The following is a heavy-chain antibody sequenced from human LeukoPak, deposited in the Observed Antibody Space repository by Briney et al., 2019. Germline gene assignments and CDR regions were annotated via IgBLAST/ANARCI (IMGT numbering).Heavy chain of an antibody. D-gene: IGHD1-1*01. CDR3: ARDFQHDGGQE. Sequence: GGSLRLSCAVSGFTFSSYVMTWVRQAPGRGPAWVSTIGGDAYSTHYADSVKGRFSISRDNSVNTLYLQMNSLRGEDTAVYYCARDFQHDGGQEWGQGTLVTVSS. CDR1: GFTFSSYV. V-gene: IGHV3-23*01. CDR2: IGGDAYST. J-gene: IGHJ4*02.